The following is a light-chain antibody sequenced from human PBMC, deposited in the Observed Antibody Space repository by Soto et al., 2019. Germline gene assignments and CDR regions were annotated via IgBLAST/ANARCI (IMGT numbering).Light chain of an antibody. Sequence: QSALTQPPSASGSPGQSVTISCTGTSSDVGGYNYVSWYQQHPGKAPKLMIYEVSKRRSGVPDRFSGSKSVNAASLTVSGLQAEDEAEDSGREYAGSNNWVFGGGTKLTV. V-gene: IGLV2-8*01. J-gene: IGLJ2*01. CDR3: REYAGSNNWV. CDR1: SSDVGGYNY. CDR2: EVS.